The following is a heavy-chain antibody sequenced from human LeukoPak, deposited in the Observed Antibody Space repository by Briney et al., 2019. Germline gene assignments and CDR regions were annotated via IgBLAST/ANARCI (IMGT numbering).Heavy chain of an antibody. Sequence: GGSLRLSCAASEFTFSSYSMNWVRQAPGKGLEWVSSISSSSNYIYYADSVKGRFTISRDNAKNSLYLQMNSVRAEDTDVYYCARGTSAGDYWGQGTLVTVSS. CDR1: EFTFSSYS. V-gene: IGHV3-21*01. CDR3: ARGTSAGDY. CDR2: ISSSSNYI. J-gene: IGHJ4*02.